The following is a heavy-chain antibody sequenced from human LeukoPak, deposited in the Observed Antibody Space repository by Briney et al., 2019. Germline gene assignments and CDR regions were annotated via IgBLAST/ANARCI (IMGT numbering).Heavy chain of an antibody. V-gene: IGHV3-30*04. CDR2: ISYDGSNK. CDR3: GRALYYYDSSGYYYPSTYRPDY. Sequence: GGSLRLSCAASGFTFSSYAMHWVRQAPGKGLEWVAVISYDGSNKYYADSVKGRFTISRDNSKNTLYLQMNSLRAEDTAVYYCGRALYYYDSSGYYYPSTYRPDYGGKGPLVTVSS. J-gene: IGHJ4*02. D-gene: IGHD3-22*01. CDR1: GFTFSSYA.